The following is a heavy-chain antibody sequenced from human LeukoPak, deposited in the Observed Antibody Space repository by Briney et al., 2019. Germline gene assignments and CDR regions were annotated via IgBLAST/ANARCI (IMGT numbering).Heavy chain of an antibody. V-gene: IGHV3-23*01. Sequence: PGGSLRLPCAASGFTFSSYAMSWVRRAPGKGLEGVSAISGSGGSTYCADSVKGRFTFSRHNSKNTLYLQMNRLRAEDTAVYYCAKDLRLVPGVWVDYWGQGTLVTVSS. CDR3: AKDLRLVPGVWVDY. J-gene: IGHJ4*02. CDR1: GFTFSSYA. D-gene: IGHD1-26*01. CDR2: ISGSGGST.